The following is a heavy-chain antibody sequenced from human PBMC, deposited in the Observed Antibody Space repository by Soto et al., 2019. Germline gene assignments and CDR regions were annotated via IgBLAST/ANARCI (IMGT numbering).Heavy chain of an antibody. CDR3: ARDQGSERIWATISPSEYGMDV. CDR1: GDSVSSNSAA. CDR2: TYYRSKWYN. J-gene: IGHJ6*02. Sequence: SQTLSLTCAISGDSVSSNSAAWNWIRQSPSRGLEWLGRTYYRSKWYNDYAVSVKSRITINPDTSKNQFSLQLNSVTPEDTAVYYCARDQGSERIWATISPSEYGMDVWAQGTTVTVSS. V-gene: IGHV6-1*01. D-gene: IGHD5-12*01.